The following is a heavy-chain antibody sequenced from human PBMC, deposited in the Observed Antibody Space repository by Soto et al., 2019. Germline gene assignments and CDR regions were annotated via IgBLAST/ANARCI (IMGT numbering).Heavy chain of an antibody. D-gene: IGHD5-18*01. CDR2: INQDGSQK. V-gene: IGHV3-7*01. CDR1: GFTFSHHW. Sequence: EVELVESGGTLVQPGGSLRLTCAASGFTFSHHWMGWVRQAPGKGLQWVADINQDGSQKYYLDSVKDRFTISRDNAQNSLYLQMNSLGAEDTAVYFCVRDHGYYTFEYWGQVTLVAVSS. J-gene: IGHJ4*02. CDR3: VRDHGYYTFEY.